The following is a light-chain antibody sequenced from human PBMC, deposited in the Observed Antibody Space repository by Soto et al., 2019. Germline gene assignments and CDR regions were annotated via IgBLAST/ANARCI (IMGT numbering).Light chain of an antibody. V-gene: IGKV3-20*01. J-gene: IGKJ2*01. CDR2: GAS. CDR1: QSVSSSY. Sequence: EIVLTQSPGTLSLSPGERATLSCRASQSVSSSYLAWYQQKLGQAPRLLIYGASSRATGIPDRFSGSGSGTDFTLTISRLEPEEFAVYYCQQYGSSQYTFGQGTKLEIK. CDR3: QQYGSSQYT.